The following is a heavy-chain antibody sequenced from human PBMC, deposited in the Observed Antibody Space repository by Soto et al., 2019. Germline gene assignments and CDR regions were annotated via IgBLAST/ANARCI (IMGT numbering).Heavy chain of an antibody. J-gene: IGHJ4*02. V-gene: IGHV4-39*01. CDR3: ASLSYEQLW. D-gene: IGHD1-1*01. CDR1: GGSISSSTYY. CDR2: IFYSGST. Sequence: PSETLSLTCTVSGGSISSSTYYWGWIRQSPGKGLEWIGSIFYSGSTYFNPSFKSRVTISVDTSKNQFSLKLSSVTVADTAIYNCASLSYEQLWWGQGTLVTVPQ.